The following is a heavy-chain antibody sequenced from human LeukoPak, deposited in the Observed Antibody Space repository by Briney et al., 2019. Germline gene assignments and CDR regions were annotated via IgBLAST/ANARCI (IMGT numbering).Heavy chain of an antibody. CDR2: INPNSGGT. J-gene: IGHJ5*02. V-gene: IGHV1-2*02. CDR1: GYTFTGYY. CDR3: ARDVTYSSGWYDWFDP. D-gene: IGHD6-19*01. Sequence: GASVKFSCKASGYTFTGYYMHWVRQAPGQGLEWMGWINPNSGGTNYAQKFQGRVTMTRDTSISTAYMELSRLRSDDTAVYYCARDVTYSSGWYDWFDPWGQGTLVTVSS.